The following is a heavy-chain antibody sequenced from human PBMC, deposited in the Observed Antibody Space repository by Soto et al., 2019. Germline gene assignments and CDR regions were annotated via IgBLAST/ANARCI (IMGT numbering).Heavy chain of an antibody. CDR2: IWYDGSNK. Sequence: GGSLRLSCAASGFTFSSYGMHWVRQAPGKGLEWVAVIWYDGSNKYYADSVKGRFTISRDNSKNTLYLQMNSLRAEDTAVYYCAKDLEIAVAPMYYFDYWGQGTLVTVSS. CDR3: AKDLEIAVAPMYYFDY. J-gene: IGHJ4*02. D-gene: IGHD6-19*01. CDR1: GFTFSSYG. V-gene: IGHV3-33*06.